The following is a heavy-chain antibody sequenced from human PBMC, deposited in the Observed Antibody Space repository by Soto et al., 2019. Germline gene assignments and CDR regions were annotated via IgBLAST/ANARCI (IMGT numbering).Heavy chain of an antibody. Sequence: QVQLVQSGAEVKKPGSSVKVSCTASGGTFSNYAISWVRQAPGQGLEWMGGIIPIFGSTNYAQYFQGRVTITADESPSTAYMELSSLRSEDTAVYFCARTGCSSTSCYSHYWGQGTLFTVSS. D-gene: IGHD2-2*01. J-gene: IGHJ4*02. CDR3: ARTGCSSTSCYSHY. V-gene: IGHV1-69*01. CDR1: GGTFSNYA. CDR2: IIPIFGST.